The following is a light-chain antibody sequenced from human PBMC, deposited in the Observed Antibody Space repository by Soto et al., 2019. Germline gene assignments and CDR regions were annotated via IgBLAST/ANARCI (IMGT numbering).Light chain of an antibody. Sequence: DIQMTQSPSSVSAPVGDRVTITCRASQGVGSWLAWYQQKPGKAPKLLIFAASSLQSGVPSRFSGSGSRTEFTLTISSLQPEDVASYYGQQANSFPWTFGQGTKVEIK. CDR3: QQANSFPWT. J-gene: IGKJ1*01. CDR1: QGVGSW. V-gene: IGKV1-12*01. CDR2: AAS.